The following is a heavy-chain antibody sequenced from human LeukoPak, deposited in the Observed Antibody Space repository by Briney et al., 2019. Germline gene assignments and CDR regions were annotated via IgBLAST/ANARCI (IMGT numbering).Heavy chain of an antibody. CDR2: IYYSGST. V-gene: IGHV4-39*01. CDR3: ARYKWGLLNSHFDY. Sequence: PSETLSLTCSVSGASIRSGAYYWGWIRQPPGKGLDWLGYIYYSGSTSYNPSLKSRVTISVDTSNNQFSLKLSSVTAADTAVYYCARYKWGLLNSHFDYWGQGILVTVSS. J-gene: IGHJ4*02. D-gene: IGHD1-1*01. CDR1: GASIRSGAYY.